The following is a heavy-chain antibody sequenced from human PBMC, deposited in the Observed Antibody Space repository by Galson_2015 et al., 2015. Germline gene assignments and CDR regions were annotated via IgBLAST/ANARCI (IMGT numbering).Heavy chain of an antibody. V-gene: IGHV3-30-3*01. J-gene: IGHJ6*02. CDR1: GFTFSSYA. CDR3: ARCPGMVAASYYYYGMDV. CDR2: ISYDGSNK. Sequence: SLRLSCAASGFTFSSYAMHWVRQAPGKGLEWVAVISYDGSNKYYADSVKGRFTISRDNSKNTLYLQMNSLRAEDTAVYYCARCPGMVAASYYYYGMDVWGQGTTVTVSS. D-gene: IGHD2-15*01.